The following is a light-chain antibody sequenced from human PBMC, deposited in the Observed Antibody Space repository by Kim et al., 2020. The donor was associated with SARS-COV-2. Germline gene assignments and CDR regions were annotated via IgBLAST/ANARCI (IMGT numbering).Light chain of an antibody. V-gene: IGLV3-19*01. CDR2: GKN. Sequence: VALGQTVRITCRGDSLRSYYASWYQQKPGQAPVLVIYGKNTRPSGIPDRFSGSSSGNTASLTITGAQAEDEADYYCNSRDSSGNHVFGTGTKVTVL. CDR3: NSRDSSGNHV. CDR1: SLRSYY. J-gene: IGLJ1*01.